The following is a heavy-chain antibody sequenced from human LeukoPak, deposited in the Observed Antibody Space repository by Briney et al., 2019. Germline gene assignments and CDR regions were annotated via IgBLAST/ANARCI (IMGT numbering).Heavy chain of an antibody. J-gene: IGHJ6*03. Sequence: SETLSLTCTVSGGSISSSSYYWGWIRQPPGKGLEWIGSIYYSGSTYYNPSLKSRVTISVDTSKNQFSLKLSSVTAADTAVYYRARGRSYYDFWSGYLYYYYMDVWGKGTTVTVSS. CDR1: GGSISSSSYY. V-gene: IGHV4-39*07. CDR3: ARGRSYYDFWSGYLYYYYMDV. CDR2: IYYSGST. D-gene: IGHD3-3*01.